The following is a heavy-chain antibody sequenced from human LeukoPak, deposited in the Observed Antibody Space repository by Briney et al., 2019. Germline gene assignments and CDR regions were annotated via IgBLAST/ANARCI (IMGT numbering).Heavy chain of an antibody. D-gene: IGHD3-22*01. CDR3: ARARPWDSSRSYYFGMDV. J-gene: IGHJ6*02. CDR2: ISYDGSNK. V-gene: IGHV3-30*04. Sequence: PGGSLRLSCAASGVTFSSYAMHWVRQAPGKGLEWVAVISYDGSNKYYADSVKGRFTISRDNSKNTLYLQMNSLRAEDTAVYYCARARPWDSSRSYYFGMDVWGHGTTVTVSS. CDR1: GVTFSSYA.